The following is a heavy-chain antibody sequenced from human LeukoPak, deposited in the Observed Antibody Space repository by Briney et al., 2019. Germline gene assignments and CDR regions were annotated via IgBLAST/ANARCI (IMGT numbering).Heavy chain of an antibody. Sequence: GGSLRLSCAASAFTFSSYNMNWVRQPPGKGLECVSSISSSSDYIYYADSVKGRFTISRDNAKNSLYLQMKSLRAEDTAVYYCARGKTSQNIVTRKTYNWFDPWGQGTLVTVSS. CDR3: ARGKTSQNIVTRKTYNWFDP. D-gene: IGHD2/OR15-2a*01. CDR2: ISSSSDYI. CDR1: AFTFSSYN. J-gene: IGHJ5*02. V-gene: IGHV3-21*01.